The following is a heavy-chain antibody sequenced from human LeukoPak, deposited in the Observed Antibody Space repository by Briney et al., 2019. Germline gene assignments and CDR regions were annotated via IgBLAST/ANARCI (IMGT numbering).Heavy chain of an antibody. Sequence: PAGGSLRLSCAASGFTFSSYAMSWVRQAPGKGLEWVSAISGSGGSTYYADSVKGRFTISRDNARNSLSLQMNSLRDEDTAVYYCARDLRRDSLTGFYTPFDFWGQGTLVTVSS. J-gene: IGHJ4*02. CDR3: ARDLRRDSLTGFYTPFDF. CDR1: GFTFSSYA. CDR2: ISGSGGST. V-gene: IGHV3-23*01. D-gene: IGHD3-9*01.